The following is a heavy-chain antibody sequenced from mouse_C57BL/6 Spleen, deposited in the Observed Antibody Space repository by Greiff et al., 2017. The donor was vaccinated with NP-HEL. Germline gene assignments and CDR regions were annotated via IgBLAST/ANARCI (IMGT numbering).Heavy chain of an antibody. CDR1: GYSITSGYY. D-gene: IGHD3-1*01. CDR3: ARCGLYYAMDY. J-gene: IGHJ4*01. V-gene: IGHV3-6*01. Sequence: EVQLQESGPGLVKPSQSLSLTCSVTGYSITSGYYWNWIRQFPGNKLEWMGYISYDGSNNYNPSLKNRISITRYTSKNQFFLKLNSVTTEDTATYYCARCGLYYAMDYWGQGTSVTVSS. CDR2: ISYDGSN.